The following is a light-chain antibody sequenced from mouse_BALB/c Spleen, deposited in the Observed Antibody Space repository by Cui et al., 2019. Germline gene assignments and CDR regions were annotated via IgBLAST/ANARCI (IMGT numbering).Light chain of an antibody. CDR1: SSVSY. Sequence: QIVLTESPAVMSASQGEKVTMTCSASSSVSYMYWYQQKPRSSPKPWIYLTSNLASGVPARFSGSGSGTSYSLTISSMEAEDAATYYCQQWSSNPLTFGAGTKLELK. CDR2: LTS. V-gene: IGKV4-68*01. CDR3: QQWSSNPLT. J-gene: IGKJ5*01.